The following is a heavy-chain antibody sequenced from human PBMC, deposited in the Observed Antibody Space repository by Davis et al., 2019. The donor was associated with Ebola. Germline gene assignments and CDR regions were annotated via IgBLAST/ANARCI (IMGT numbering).Heavy chain of an antibody. J-gene: IGHJ4*02. V-gene: IGHV1-18*01. CDR1: GYTFTSYA. CDR2: ISAYNGNT. Sequence: ASVKVSCKASGYTFTSYAMHWVRQAPGQGLEWMGWISAYNGNTNYAQKLQGRVTMTTDTSTSTAYMELRSLRSDDTAVYYCARDPVAGPFDYWGQGTLVTVSS. D-gene: IGHD6-19*01. CDR3: ARDPVAGPFDY.